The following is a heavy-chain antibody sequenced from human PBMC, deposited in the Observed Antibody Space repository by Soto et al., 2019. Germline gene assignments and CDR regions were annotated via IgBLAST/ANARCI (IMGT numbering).Heavy chain of an antibody. D-gene: IGHD3-22*01. CDR2: IYYSGST. CDR1: GGSISSSSYY. J-gene: IGHJ4*02. CDR3: ARHSDYYDSSGYHQAVDY. Sequence: ETLSLTCTVSGGSISSSSYYWGWIRQPPGKGLEWIGSIYYSGSTYYNPSLKSRVTISVDTSKNQFSLKLSSVTAADTAVYYCARHSDYYDSSGYHQAVDYWGQGTLVTVSS. V-gene: IGHV4-39*01.